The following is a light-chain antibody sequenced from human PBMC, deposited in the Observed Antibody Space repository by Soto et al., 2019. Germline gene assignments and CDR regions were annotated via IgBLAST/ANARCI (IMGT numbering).Light chain of an antibody. J-gene: IGKJ5*01. CDR3: QQRSNWPPSVT. V-gene: IGKV3-11*01. Sequence: IVWTPSQATLSLSPVKRATLSCRASQSVSSYLAWYQQKTGKAPRLLIYDASNRATGIPARLSGSGSGTDFTLNSSSLELEAFAVYYCQQRSNWPPSVTFGQGTRLEI. CDR2: DAS. CDR1: QSVSSY.